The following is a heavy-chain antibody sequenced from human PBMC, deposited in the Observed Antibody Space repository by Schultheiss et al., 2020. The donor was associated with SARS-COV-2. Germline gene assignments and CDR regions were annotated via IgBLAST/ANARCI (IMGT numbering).Heavy chain of an antibody. Sequence: SQTLSLTCAVYGGSFSGYYWSWIRQPAGKGLEWIGSIYYSGSTYYNPSLKSRVTISVDTSKNQFSLKLSSVTAADTAVYYCARGAASDYWGQGTLVTVSS. CDR2: IYYSGST. CDR1: GGSFSGYY. V-gene: IGHV4-34*01. D-gene: IGHD2-15*01. CDR3: ARGAASDY. J-gene: IGHJ4*02.